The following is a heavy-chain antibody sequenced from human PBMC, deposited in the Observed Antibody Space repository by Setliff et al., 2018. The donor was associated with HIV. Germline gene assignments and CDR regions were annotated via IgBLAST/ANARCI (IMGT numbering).Heavy chain of an antibody. CDR3: ARAKYYYDTSAYYGSRDWYFDL. CDR1: GGSISSSSYY. CDR2: IYYSGDS. Sequence: TSETLSLTCTVSGGSISSSSYYWDWIRQPPGKGLEWIATIYYSGDSHYNPSLKSRVTISVDTFKNQFSLKLNSVTAADTAVYYCARAKYYYDTSAYYGSRDWYFDLWGRGTLVTVSS. J-gene: IGHJ2*01. V-gene: IGHV4-39*07. D-gene: IGHD3-22*01.